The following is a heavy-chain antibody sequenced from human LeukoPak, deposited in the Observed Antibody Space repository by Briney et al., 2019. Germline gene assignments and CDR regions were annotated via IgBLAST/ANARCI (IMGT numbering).Heavy chain of an antibody. Sequence: SETLSLTCAVYGGSFSGYYWSWIRQPPGKGLEWIGEINHSGSTNYNPSLKSRVTMSIDTSKNQFSLTLSSVTAADTAIYYCARDAKYYYGSRTYFFFEYWGQGTLLTVSS. CDR1: GGSFSGYY. D-gene: IGHD3-10*01. CDR3: ARDAKYYYGSRTYFFFEY. V-gene: IGHV4-34*01. J-gene: IGHJ4*02. CDR2: INHSGST.